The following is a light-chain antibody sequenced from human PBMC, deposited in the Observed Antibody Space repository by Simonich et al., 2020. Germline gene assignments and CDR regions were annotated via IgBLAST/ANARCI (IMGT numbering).Light chain of an antibody. Sequence: DIVMTQTPLSLSVTPGQPASLSCKSSQSLLHRDGKTYLYWYLQKPGQSPHLLIYEGSNRFSGVPDRFSGSGSGTDFTLKISRVEAEDVGVYYCMQSIQLPRITFGQGTRLEIK. CDR3: MQSIQLPRIT. CDR2: EGS. V-gene: IGKV2D-29*02. J-gene: IGKJ5*01. CDR1: QSLLHRDGKTY.